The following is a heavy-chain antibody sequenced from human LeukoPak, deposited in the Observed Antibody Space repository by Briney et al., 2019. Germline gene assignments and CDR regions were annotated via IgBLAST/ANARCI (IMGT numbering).Heavy chain of an antibody. J-gene: IGHJ4*02. CDR1: GFTFSSYA. CDR3: AHIRGSYYYDSSGYYDY. CDR2: ISGSGGST. V-gene: IGHV3-23*01. D-gene: IGHD3-22*01. Sequence: GGSLRLSCAASGFTFSSYAMSWVRQAPGKGLEWVSGISGSGGSTYYADSVKGRFTISRDNSKNTLYLQMNSLRAEDTAVYYCAHIRGSYYYDSSGYYDYWGQGTLVTVSS.